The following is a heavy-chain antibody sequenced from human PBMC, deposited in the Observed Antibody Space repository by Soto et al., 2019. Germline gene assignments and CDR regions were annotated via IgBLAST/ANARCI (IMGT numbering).Heavy chain of an antibody. V-gene: IGHV4-31*03. Sequence: PSETLSLTCNISGTTMRSGSYYWTWIHQSPGKGLEWIGYIYYSGSTYYNPSLESRVAISLDTSRSQFSLTLHSVTAADTAIYYCARDRHNNFFDPWGQGTLVTVS. CDR3: ARDRHNNFFDP. CDR2: IYYSGST. D-gene: IGHD6-6*01. CDR1: GTTMRSGSYY. J-gene: IGHJ5*02.